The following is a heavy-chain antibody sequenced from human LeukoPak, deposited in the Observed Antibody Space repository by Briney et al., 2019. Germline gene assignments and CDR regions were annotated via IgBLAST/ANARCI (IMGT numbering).Heavy chain of an antibody. D-gene: IGHD1-26*01. Sequence: GGSLRLSYAASGFTFSNAWMSWVRQAPGKGLEWVGRIKSKTDGGTTDYAAPVKGRFTISRDDSKNTLYLQMNSLRAEDTAVYYCAKDEPIVGAIDYWGQGTLVTVSS. V-gene: IGHV3-15*01. CDR3: AKDEPIVGAIDY. CDR1: GFTFSNAW. J-gene: IGHJ4*02. CDR2: IKSKTDGGTT.